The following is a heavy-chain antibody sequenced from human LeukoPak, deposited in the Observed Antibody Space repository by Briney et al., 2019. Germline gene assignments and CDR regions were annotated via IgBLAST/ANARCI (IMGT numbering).Heavy chain of an antibody. CDR2: ISLRGLT. CDR3: ARGYDYGGNSGKIDY. J-gene: IGHJ4*02. CDR1: GGSISGTNW. Sequence: PSGTLSLTCGVSGGSISGTNWWSWVRQPPGQGLEWIGEISLRGLTNYNPSLRSRLTMSLDESKNQVSLNLTSVTAADTAVYYCARGYDYGGNSGKIDYWGQGTLVTVSS. V-gene: IGHV4-4*02. D-gene: IGHD4-23*01.